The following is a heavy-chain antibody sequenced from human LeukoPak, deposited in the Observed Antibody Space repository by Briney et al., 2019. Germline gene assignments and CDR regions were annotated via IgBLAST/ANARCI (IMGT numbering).Heavy chain of an antibody. CDR2: ISGSGGST. V-gene: IGHV3-23*01. CDR3: ARVIAVAGTYYFDY. Sequence: GGSLRLSCAASGFTFSSYAMSWVRQAPGKGLEWVSAISGSGGSTYYADSVKGRFTISRDNSKNTLYLQMNSLRAKDTAVYYCARVIAVAGTYYFDYWGQGTLVTVSS. CDR1: GFTFSSYA. J-gene: IGHJ4*02. D-gene: IGHD6-19*01.